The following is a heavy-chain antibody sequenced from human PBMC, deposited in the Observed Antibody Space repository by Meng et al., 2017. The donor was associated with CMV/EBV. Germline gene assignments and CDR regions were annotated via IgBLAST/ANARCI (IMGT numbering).Heavy chain of an antibody. CDR1: GFTFSSYA. Sequence: SCAASGFTFSSYAMHCVRQATGKGLEWVTVISYEGSNKYYADSVKGRFTISRDNSKNTLYLQMNSLRAEDTAVYYCARGLSGSYFDYWGQGTLVTVSS. D-gene: IGHD1-26*01. V-gene: IGHV3-30*04. J-gene: IGHJ4*02. CDR3: ARGLSGSYFDY. CDR2: ISYEGSNK.